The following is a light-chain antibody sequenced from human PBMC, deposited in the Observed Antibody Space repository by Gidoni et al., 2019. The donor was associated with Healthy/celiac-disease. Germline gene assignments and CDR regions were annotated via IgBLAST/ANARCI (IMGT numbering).Light chain of an antibody. CDR3: QSADSSGTWV. CDR1: ALPKHY. V-gene: IGLV3-25*02. Sequence: SYELPQPPAVSVSPGQTARITCSGDALPKHYAYWYQQKPGQAPVLVIYKDSERPSAIPERFSGSSSGTTVTLTIIGGQAEDEADYYCQSADSSGTWVFGGGTKLTVL. J-gene: IGLJ3*02. CDR2: KDS.